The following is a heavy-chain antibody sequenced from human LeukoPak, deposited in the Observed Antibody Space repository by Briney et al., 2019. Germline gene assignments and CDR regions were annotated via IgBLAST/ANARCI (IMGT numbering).Heavy chain of an antibody. D-gene: IGHD3-22*01. CDR3: ARDSGGGPDTSGYSGY. V-gene: IGHV3-69-1*01. Sequence: GGSLRLSCAASGFTFSTYTMNWVRQVPGKGLEWVSTVTDSSDVHYSDSVKGRFTISRDNSKNTLYLQMNSLRADDTAVYYCARDSGGGPDTSGYSGYWGQGTLVTVSS. CDR2: VTDSSDV. CDR1: GFTFSTYT. J-gene: IGHJ4*02.